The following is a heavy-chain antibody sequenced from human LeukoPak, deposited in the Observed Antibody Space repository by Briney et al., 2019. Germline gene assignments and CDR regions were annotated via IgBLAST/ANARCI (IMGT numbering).Heavy chain of an antibody. V-gene: IGHV3-30*04. D-gene: IGHD5-24*01. CDR2: ISSDGRNA. J-gene: IGHJ6*02. CDR3: TKDRSQEAIYKGALDV. Sequence: GGSLRLSCVASGFIFSNHAMHWVRQAPGKGLEWVAIISSDGRNAYYADSVRGRFSISRDNSKNTVYLQMNTLRSEDTAMYYCTKDRSQEAIYKGALDVWGQGTTVTVSS. CDR1: GFIFSNHA.